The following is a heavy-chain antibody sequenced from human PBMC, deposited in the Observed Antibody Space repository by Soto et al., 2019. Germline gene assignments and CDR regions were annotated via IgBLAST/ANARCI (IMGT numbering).Heavy chain of an antibody. CDR2: IYYGEIT. Sequence: QVQLQESGPGLVKASETLSLTCTVSGGSVRSGSYYWSWIRQPPGKGLEWIGYIYYGEITNYNPSLNSRVTVSVDSSQNQFSLKLSSVTAADTAVYYCARVVNSGYDYQADYWGQGTLVTVSS. J-gene: IGHJ4*02. CDR1: GGSVRSGSYY. V-gene: IGHV4-61*01. D-gene: IGHD5-12*01. CDR3: ARVVNSGYDYQADY.